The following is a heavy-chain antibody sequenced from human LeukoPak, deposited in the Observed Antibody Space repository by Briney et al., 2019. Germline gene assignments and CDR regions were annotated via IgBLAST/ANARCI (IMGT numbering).Heavy chain of an antibody. CDR2: INHSGST. V-gene: IGHV4-34*01. CDR1: GGSISGYY. CDR3: ARGAGFAEPLPEY. Sequence: SETLSLTCTVSGGSISGYYWSWIRQPPGKGLEWIGEINHSGSTNYNPSLKSRVTISVDTSKNQFSLKLTSVTAADTAVYYCARGAGFAEPLPEYWGQGTLLTVSS. D-gene: IGHD1-14*01. J-gene: IGHJ4*02.